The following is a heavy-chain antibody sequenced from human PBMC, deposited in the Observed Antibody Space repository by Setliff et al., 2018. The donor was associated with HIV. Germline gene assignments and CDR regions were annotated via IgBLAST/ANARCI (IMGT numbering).Heavy chain of an antibody. Sequence: SLRLSCAASGFTFSSYAMHWVRQAPGKGLEWVAVISYDGSNKYYADSVKGRFTISRDNSKNTLYLQMNGLRAEDTAVYYCARSVIGYYYYGMDVWGQGTTVTVSS. V-gene: IGHV3-30*01. CDR2: ISYDGSNK. D-gene: IGHD3-10*01. J-gene: IGHJ6*02. CDR3: ARSVIGYYYYGMDV. CDR1: GFTFSSYA.